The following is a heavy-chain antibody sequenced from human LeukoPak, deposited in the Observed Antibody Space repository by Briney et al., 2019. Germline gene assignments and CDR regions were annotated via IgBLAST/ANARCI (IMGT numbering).Heavy chain of an antibody. D-gene: IGHD3-22*01. J-gene: IGHJ4*02. CDR1: GYTFTSYD. CDR2: MNPNSGNT. CDR3: ASPKDSSGQALGY. Sequence: GASVKVSCKASGYTFTSYDINWVRQATGQGLEWMGWMNPNSGNTGYAQKFQGRVTITRNTSISTAYMELSSLRSEDTAVYYCASPKDSSGQALGYWGQGTLVTVSS. V-gene: IGHV1-8*03.